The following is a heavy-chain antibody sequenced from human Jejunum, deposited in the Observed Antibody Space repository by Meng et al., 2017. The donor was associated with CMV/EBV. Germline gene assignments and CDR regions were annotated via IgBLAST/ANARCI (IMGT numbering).Heavy chain of an antibody. Sequence: MHWDRQAPGKGLEWVAVISYDGSNKYYADSVKGRFTISRDNSKNTLYLQMNSLRAEDTAVYYCARDSLGSHYYDSSGGWFDPWGQGTLVTVSS. V-gene: IGHV3-30*04. CDR3: ARDSLGSHYYDSSGGWFDP. J-gene: IGHJ5*02. D-gene: IGHD3-22*01. CDR2: ISYDGSNK.